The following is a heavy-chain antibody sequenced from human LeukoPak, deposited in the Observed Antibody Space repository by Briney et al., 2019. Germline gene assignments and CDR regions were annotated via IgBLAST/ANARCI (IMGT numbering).Heavy chain of an antibody. CDR3: AKEGEWEIAGWYFDP. Sequence: PGQSLRLSCAASGVTFSSYGMHWFSQPPAKGLDWVAVISYDGSNKYYADSVKGRFTITRDNSKNTLSLQMHSLRPEDTAVYYCAKEGEWEIAGWYFDPWGRGTLVTVSS. CDR2: ISYDGSNK. V-gene: IGHV3-30*18. CDR1: GVTFSSYG. D-gene: IGHD1-26*01. J-gene: IGHJ2*01.